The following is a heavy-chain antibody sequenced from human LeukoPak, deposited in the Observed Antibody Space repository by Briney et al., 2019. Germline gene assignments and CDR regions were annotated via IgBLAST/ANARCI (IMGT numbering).Heavy chain of an antibody. CDR1: GFTFRTYA. D-gene: IGHD3-10*01. Sequence: GGSLRLSCAASGFTFRTYAMHWVRQAPGKGLEWVSVIYSGGSTYYADSVKGRFTISRDNSKNTLYLQMNSLRAEDTAVYYCARDRLGGSGFGPDAFDIWGQGTMVTVSS. V-gene: IGHV3-66*01. CDR2: IYSGGST. J-gene: IGHJ3*02. CDR3: ARDRLGGSGFGPDAFDI.